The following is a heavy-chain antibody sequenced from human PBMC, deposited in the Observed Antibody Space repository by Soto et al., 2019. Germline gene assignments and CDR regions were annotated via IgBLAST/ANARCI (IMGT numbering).Heavy chain of an antibody. CDR1: GGSVSSGSYY. J-gene: IGHJ4*02. CDR2: IYYSGST. D-gene: IGHD7-27*01. V-gene: IGHV4-61*01. Sequence: QVQLQESGPGLVKPSETLSLTCTVSGGSVSSGSYYWSWIRQPPGKGLEWIGYIYYSGSTNYNPSLKSRVTISVDTSKNQFSLKLSSVTAADTAVYYGASRTPTNWGYFDYWGQGTLVTVSS. CDR3: ASRTPTNWGYFDY.